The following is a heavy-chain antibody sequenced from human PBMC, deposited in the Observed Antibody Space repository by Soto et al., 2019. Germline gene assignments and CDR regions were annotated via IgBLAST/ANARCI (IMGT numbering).Heavy chain of an antibody. J-gene: IGHJ3*02. CDR1: GFTFSSYG. Sequence: GGSLRLSCAASGFTFSSYGMHWVRQAPGKGLEWVAVISYDGSNKYYADSVKGRFTISRDNSKNTLYLQMNSLRAEDTAVYYCAKVYLVSVAGYDAFDIWGQGTMVTVSS. CDR2: ISYDGSNK. V-gene: IGHV3-30*18. CDR3: AKVYLVSVAGYDAFDI. D-gene: IGHD6-19*01.